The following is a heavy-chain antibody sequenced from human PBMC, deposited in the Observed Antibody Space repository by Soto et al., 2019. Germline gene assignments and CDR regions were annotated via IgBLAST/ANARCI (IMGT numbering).Heavy chain of an antibody. CDR1: GFNFSPYS. CDR3: TKVADRSGYARPPFDF. D-gene: IGHD3-22*01. J-gene: IGHJ3*01. CDR2: ISGDSNYI. V-gene: IGHV3-21*06. Sequence: ESGGGLVKPGESLRLSCAVSGFNFSPYSMNWVRQTPGKGLEWVSFISGDSNYIYYADSVKGRFTISRDNAKNSLYLQMNSPRAEDTAVYYCTKVADRSGYARPPFDFWGRGTMVTVSS.